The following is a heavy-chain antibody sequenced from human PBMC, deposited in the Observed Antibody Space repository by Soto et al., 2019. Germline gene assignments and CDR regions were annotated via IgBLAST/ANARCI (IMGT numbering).Heavy chain of an antibody. CDR3: ATRDSSRFY. CDR2: SHQSGNT. CDR1: GVSISSRDW. Sequence: QVQLQESGPGLVKLSGTLFLTCAVSGVSISSRDWWTGVRQPPGKGLGWIGESHQSGNTNYNSSLESRVNISVDQSKNQFSLKLSSVTVADTAVYYCATRDSSRFYWGQGTLVTVSS. V-gene: IGHV4-4*02. J-gene: IGHJ4*02. D-gene: IGHD6-13*01.